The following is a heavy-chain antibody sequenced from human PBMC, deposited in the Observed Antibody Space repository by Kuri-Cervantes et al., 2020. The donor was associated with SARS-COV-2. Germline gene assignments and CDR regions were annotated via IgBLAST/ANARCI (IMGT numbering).Heavy chain of an antibody. CDR1: GFTFSSYA. D-gene: IGHD6-13*01. CDR2: ISYDGSNK. CDR3: AREISQSIAAAGTPLDY. J-gene: IGHJ4*02. V-gene: IGHV3-30-3*01. Sequence: GGSLRLSCAASGFTFSSYAMSWVRQAPGKGLEWVAVISYDGSNKYYADSVKGRFTISRDNSKNTLYLQMNSLRAEDTAVYYCAREISQSIAAAGTPLDYWGQGTLVTVSS.